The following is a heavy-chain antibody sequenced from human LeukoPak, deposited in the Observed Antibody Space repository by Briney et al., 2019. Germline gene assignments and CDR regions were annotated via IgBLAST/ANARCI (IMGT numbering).Heavy chain of an antibody. CDR1: GGSFSGYY. Sequence: PSETLSLTCAVYGGSFSGYYWSWIRQPPGKGLEWIGEINHSGSTNYNPSLKSRVTISVDTSKNQFSLKLSSVIAADTAVYYCARGDPADVIANWFDPWGQGTLVTVSS. CDR3: ARGDPADVIANWFDP. J-gene: IGHJ5*02. CDR2: INHSGST. D-gene: IGHD3-16*02. V-gene: IGHV4-34*01.